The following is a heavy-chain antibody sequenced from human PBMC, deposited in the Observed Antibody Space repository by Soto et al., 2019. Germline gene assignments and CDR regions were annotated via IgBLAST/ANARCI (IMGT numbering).Heavy chain of an antibody. J-gene: IGHJ4*02. CDR2: IYHSGST. Sequence: QVQLQESGPGLVKPSGTLSLTCAVSGGSISSSNWWSWVHQPPGKGLEWIGEIYHSGSTNYNPSLKSRVTISVDKSKNQFSLKLSSVTAADTAVYYCARAIGGAVAGNPFDYWGQGTLVTVSS. D-gene: IGHD6-19*01. V-gene: IGHV4-4*02. CDR1: GGSISSSNW. CDR3: ARAIGGAVAGNPFDY.